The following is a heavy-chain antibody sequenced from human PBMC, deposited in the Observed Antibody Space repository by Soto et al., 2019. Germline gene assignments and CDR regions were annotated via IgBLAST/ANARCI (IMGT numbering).Heavy chain of an antibody. D-gene: IGHD6-19*01. Sequence: SVKVSCKASGGTFSSYAISWVRQAPGQGLEWMGGIIPIFGTANYAQKFQGRVTITADKSTSTAYMELSSLRSEDTAVYYCARSIKWLGPLEYYFYGMDVWGHGTTVTV. CDR2: IIPIFGTA. CDR3: ARSIKWLGPLEYYFYGMDV. CDR1: GGTFSSYA. V-gene: IGHV1-69*06. J-gene: IGHJ6*02.